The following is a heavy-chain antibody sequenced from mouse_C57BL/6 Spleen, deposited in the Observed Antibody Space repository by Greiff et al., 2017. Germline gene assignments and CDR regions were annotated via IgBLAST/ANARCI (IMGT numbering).Heavy chain of an antibody. Sequence: QVQLQQSGAELVMPGASVKLSCKASGYTFTSYWMHWVKQRPGQGLEWIGEIDPSDSYTNYNQKFKGKSTLTVDKSSSTAYMQLSSLTSEDSAVYYCARWEGWYFDVWGTGTTVTVSS. CDR3: ARWEGWYFDV. CDR2: IDPSDSYT. V-gene: IGHV1-69*01. D-gene: IGHD4-1*01. J-gene: IGHJ1*03. CDR1: GYTFTSYW.